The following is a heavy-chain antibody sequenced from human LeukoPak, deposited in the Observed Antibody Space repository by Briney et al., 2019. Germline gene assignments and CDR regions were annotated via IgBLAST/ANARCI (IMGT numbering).Heavy chain of an antibody. CDR1: GFTFGDYA. J-gene: IGHJ5*02. Sequence: GGSLRLSCTASGFTFGDYAMSWVRQAPGKGLEWVGFIRSKAYGGTTEYAASVKGRFTISRDDSKSIAYLQMNSLKTEDTAVYYCTRDPYPLGYCSSTSCYPWGQGTLVTVS. CDR2: IRSKAYGGTT. D-gene: IGHD2-2*01. V-gene: IGHV3-49*04. CDR3: TRDPYPLGYCSSTSCYP.